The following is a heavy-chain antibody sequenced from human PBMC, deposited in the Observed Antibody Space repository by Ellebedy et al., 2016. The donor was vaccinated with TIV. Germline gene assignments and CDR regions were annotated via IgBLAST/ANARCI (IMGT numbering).Heavy chain of an antibody. CDR3: ARGGGSGYFDL. Sequence: MPSETLSLTCTVSGGSISYYYWSWIRQPPGKGLEWIGYIYYSGITNYNPSLKSRVTISLDTSNNQFSLKLSSVTAADTAMYYCARGGGSGYFDLWGRGTLVTVSS. CDR1: GGSISYYY. J-gene: IGHJ2*01. D-gene: IGHD3-16*01. CDR2: IYYSGIT. V-gene: IGHV4-59*01.